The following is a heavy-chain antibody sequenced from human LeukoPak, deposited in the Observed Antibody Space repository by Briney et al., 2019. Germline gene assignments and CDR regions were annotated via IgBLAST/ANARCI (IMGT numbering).Heavy chain of an antibody. D-gene: IGHD3-10*01. CDR2: IKVDGSEK. CDR1: GFSFSRSW. CDR3: VRDGPFGSGTFGY. V-gene: IGHV3-7*01. J-gene: IGHJ4*02. Sequence: PGGSLRLSCVASGFSFSRSWMSGVRQAPGKGLEWVANIKVDGSEKHYLDSVEGRFIISRDNAKNSLHLQMNNLRAEDTAEYYCVRDGPFGSGTFGYWAQGTLVSVSS.